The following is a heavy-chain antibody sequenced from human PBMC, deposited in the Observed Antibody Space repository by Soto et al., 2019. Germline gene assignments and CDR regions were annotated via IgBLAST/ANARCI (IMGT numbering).Heavy chain of an antibody. J-gene: IGHJ4*02. CDR2: IWYDGSNK. V-gene: IGHV3-33*06. D-gene: IGHD2-2*01. Sequence: QVQLVESGGGVVQPGRSLRLSCAASGFTFSSYGMHWVRQAPGKGLEWVAVIWYDGSNKYYADSVQGRFTISRDNSKNTLYLQMNSLRAEDTAVYYCAKGHAPLRPYYFDYWGQGTLVTVSS. CDR1: GFTFSSYG. CDR3: AKGHAPLRPYYFDY.